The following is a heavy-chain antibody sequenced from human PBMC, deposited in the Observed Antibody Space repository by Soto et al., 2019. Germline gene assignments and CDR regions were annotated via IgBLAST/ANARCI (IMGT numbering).Heavy chain of an antibody. D-gene: IGHD3-10*01. V-gene: IGHV4-28*01. J-gene: IGHJ6*02. CDR1: GYSISSSNW. CDR3: ARMAGSGSYRDGMDV. CDR2: IYYSGST. Sequence: SETLSLTCAVSGYSISSSNWWGWIRQPPGKGLEWIGYIYYSGSTYYNPSLKSRVTMSVDTSKNQFSLKLSSVTAVDTAVYYCARMAGSGSYRDGMDVWGQGTTVTV.